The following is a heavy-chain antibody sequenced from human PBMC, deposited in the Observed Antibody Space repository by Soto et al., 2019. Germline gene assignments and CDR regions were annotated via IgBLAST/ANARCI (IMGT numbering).Heavy chain of an antibody. D-gene: IGHD1-7*01. CDR1: GCSFTSNNC. CDR2: IYRTGST. CDR3: ASRDPGTSVDY. J-gene: IGHJ4*02. Sequence: LSLTCAFYGCSFTSNNCWTWVRQPPGQGLEWIGEIYRTGSTNYNPSLKSRVTISLDKSENQFSLKVTSLTAADTAVYYCASRDPGTSVDYWGQGTLVTVSS. V-gene: IGHV4-4*02.